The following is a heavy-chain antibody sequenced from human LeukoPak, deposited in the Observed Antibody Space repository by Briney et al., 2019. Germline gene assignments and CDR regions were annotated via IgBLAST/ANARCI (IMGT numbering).Heavy chain of an antibody. CDR1: GYTFTVYY. D-gene: IGHD6-19*01. J-gene: IGHJ4*02. CDR2: INPNSGGT. Sequence: ASVKVSCKASGYTFTVYYMHWVRQAPGQGGERMGWINPNSGGTNYAQKFQGRVTMTRDTSISTAYMELSRLRSDDTAVYYCARGGYSSGWYFDYWGQGTLVTVSS. V-gene: IGHV1-2*02. CDR3: ARGGYSSGWYFDY.